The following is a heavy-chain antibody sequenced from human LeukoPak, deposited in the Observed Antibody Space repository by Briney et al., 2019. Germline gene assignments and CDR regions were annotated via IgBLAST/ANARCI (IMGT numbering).Heavy chain of an antibody. V-gene: IGHV4-59*08. CDR1: GGSISGYY. J-gene: IGHJ4*02. CDR2: IYYSGST. D-gene: IGHD3-10*01. Sequence: SETLSLTCTVSGGSISGYYWSWIRQPPGKGLEWIGYIYYSGSTNYNPSLKSRVTISVDTSKNQFSLKLSSVTAADTAVNYCARLGLEDYYGSGSYSGWGQGTLVTVSS. CDR3: ARLGLEDYYGSGSYSG.